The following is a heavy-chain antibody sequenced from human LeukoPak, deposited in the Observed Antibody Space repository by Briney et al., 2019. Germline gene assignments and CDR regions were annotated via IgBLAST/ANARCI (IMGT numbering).Heavy chain of an antibody. V-gene: IGHV3-23*01. CDR2: ISGSGGST. CDR3: ASGSYGSGFYYFYYMDV. D-gene: IGHD3-10*01. Sequence: PGGSLRLSCEASGFTFSSYAMSWVRQAPGKGLEWVSAISGSGGSTYYADSVKGRFTISRDNSKNTLYLQMNSLRADDTAVYYCASGSYGSGFYYFYYMDVWGKGTTVTVSS. CDR1: GFTFSSYA. J-gene: IGHJ6*03.